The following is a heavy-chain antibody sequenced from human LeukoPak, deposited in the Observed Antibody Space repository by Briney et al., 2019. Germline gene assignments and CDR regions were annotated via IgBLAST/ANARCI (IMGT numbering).Heavy chain of an antibody. CDR2: IWNDGSNK. CDR1: GFTFSSYG. V-gene: IGHV3-33*01. J-gene: IGHJ4*02. Sequence: PGRSLRLSCAASGFTFSSYGMHWVRQAPGKGLEWVAVIWNDGSNKYYADSVKGRFTISRDNSTNTLYLQMNSLRAEDTALYYCARNERRAGYCSGSSCYAGIKFWGQGTLVTVSS. D-gene: IGHD2-15*01. CDR3: ARNERRAGYCSGSSCYAGIKF.